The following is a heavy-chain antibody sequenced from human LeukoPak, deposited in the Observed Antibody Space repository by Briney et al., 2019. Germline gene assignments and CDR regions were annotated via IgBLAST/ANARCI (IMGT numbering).Heavy chain of an antibody. CDR2: IYYSGST. Sequence: SETLSLTCTVSGGSISSGGYYWSWIRQHPGKGLEWIGYIYYSGSTYYNPSLKSRVTISVDMSKNQFSLKLSSVTAADTAVYYCARRLADRYSYFDYWGQGTLVTVSS. CDR1: GGSISSGGYY. D-gene: IGHD3-9*01. V-gene: IGHV4-31*03. CDR3: ARRLADRYSYFDY. J-gene: IGHJ4*02.